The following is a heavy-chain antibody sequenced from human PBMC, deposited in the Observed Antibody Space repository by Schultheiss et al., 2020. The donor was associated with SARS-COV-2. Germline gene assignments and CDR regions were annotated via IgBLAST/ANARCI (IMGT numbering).Heavy chain of an antibody. D-gene: IGHD3-22*01. CDR2: ISWNSGSI. Sequence: GGSLRLSCAASGFTFDDYAMHWVRQAPGKGLEWVSGISWNSGSIGYADSVKGRFTISRDNAKNSLYLQMNSLRAEDTALYYCAKGSLYYYDSSGYLSPEYFQHWGQGTLVTVSS. CDR1: GFTFDDYA. V-gene: IGHV3-9*01. J-gene: IGHJ1*01. CDR3: AKGSLYYYDSSGYLSPEYFQH.